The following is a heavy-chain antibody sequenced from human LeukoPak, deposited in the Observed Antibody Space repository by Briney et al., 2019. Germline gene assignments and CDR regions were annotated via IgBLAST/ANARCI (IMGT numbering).Heavy chain of an antibody. CDR3: ARGDKYIAFSPPLQGFDY. V-gene: IGHV3-21*01. CDR1: GFTFSNYW. J-gene: IGHJ4*02. CDR2: ISSGSSYT. D-gene: IGHD3-3*02. Sequence: AGGSLRLSCAASGFTFSNYWMHWVRQAPGKGLEWVSSISSGSSYTYFADSVKGRFTISRDNAKNSLYLQMNSLRAEDTAVYYCARGDKYIAFSPPLQGFDYWGQGTLVTVSS.